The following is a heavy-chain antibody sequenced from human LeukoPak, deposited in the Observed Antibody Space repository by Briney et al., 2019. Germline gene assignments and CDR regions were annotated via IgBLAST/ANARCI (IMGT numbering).Heavy chain of an antibody. CDR1: GFTFSSYA. V-gene: IGHV3-23*01. D-gene: IGHD1-26*01. Sequence: GGSLRLSCAASGFTFSSYAMSWVRQAPGKGLEWVSAISGSGGSTYYADSVKGRFTISRDNSKNTLYLQMNSLRAEDTAVYYCARDKGRWEFYFDYWGQGTLVTVSS. J-gene: IGHJ4*02. CDR2: ISGSGGST. CDR3: ARDKGRWEFYFDY.